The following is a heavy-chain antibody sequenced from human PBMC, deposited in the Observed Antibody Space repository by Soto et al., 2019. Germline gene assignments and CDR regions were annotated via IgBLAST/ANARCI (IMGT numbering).Heavy chain of an antibody. J-gene: IGHJ5*02. D-gene: IGHD6-13*01. CDR2: IYYSGST. V-gene: IGHV4-61*01. CDR1: GGSVSSGSYY. CDR3: ATGYSSSWYPNWFDP. Sequence: SETLSLTCTVSGGSVSSGSYYWSWIRQPPGKGLEWIGYIYYSGSTNYNPSLKSRVTISVDTSKNQFSLKLSSVTAADTAVYYCATGYSSSWYPNWFDPWGQGTLVTVSS.